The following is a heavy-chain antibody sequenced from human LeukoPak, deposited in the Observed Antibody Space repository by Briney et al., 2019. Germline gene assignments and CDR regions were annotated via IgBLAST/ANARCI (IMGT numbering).Heavy chain of an antibody. CDR1: GFTFSNYA. D-gene: IGHD2-2*01. Sequence: GGSLRLSCAASGFTFSNYAMSWVRQAPGKGLEWVSGISGSGGSTDYADSVKGRFTISRDNSKNTPYLQMNSLRVEDTAVYYCAKDPGYQVVYCFDYWGQGTLVTVSS. V-gene: IGHV3-23*01. J-gene: IGHJ4*02. CDR3: AKDPGYQVVYCFDY. CDR2: ISGSGGST.